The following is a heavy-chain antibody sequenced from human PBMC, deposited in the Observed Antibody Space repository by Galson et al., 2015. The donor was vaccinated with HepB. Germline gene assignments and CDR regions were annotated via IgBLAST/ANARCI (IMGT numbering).Heavy chain of an antibody. D-gene: IGHD2-21*01. CDR2: ISYDGSNK. J-gene: IGHJ3*02. CDR1: GFTFSSYG. Sequence: SLRLSCAASGFTFSSYGMHWVRQAPGKGLEWVAVISYDGSNKYYADSVKGRFTISRDNSKNTLYLQMNSLRAEDTAVYYCAKSILAYCGGDCYTADAFDIWGQGTMVTVSS. V-gene: IGHV3-30*18. CDR3: AKSILAYCGGDCYTADAFDI.